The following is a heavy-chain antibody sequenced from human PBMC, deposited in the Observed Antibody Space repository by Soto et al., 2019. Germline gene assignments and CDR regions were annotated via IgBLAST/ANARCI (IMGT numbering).Heavy chain of an antibody. V-gene: IGHV4-59*02. D-gene: IGHD2-21*01. CDR2: IDYSGRP. J-gene: IGHJ3*01. CDR1: GGSVNTNY. CDR3: ARGRKDIVGPPDVFDV. Sequence: SETLSLTCTVSGGSVNTNYWTWIRQPPGRGPQWIGNIDYSGRPHYNPSLKSRVSMSVDISKNKFSLRLNSVTAADTAVYYCARGRKDIVGPPDVFDVWGQGXMVTV.